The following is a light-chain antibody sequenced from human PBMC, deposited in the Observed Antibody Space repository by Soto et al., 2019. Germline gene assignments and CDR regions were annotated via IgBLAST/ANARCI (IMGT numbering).Light chain of an antibody. J-gene: IGKJ3*01. CDR1: QSVSSNS. CDR3: QQRFT. Sequence: EIVLTQSPGTLSLSPGERATLSCRASQSVSSNSLAWFQLKPGQAPRLLIYGASSRATGIPDRFSGSGSGTDFTLSISRLEPEDFAMYYCQQRFTFGPGTKVDIK. V-gene: IGKV3-20*01. CDR2: GAS.